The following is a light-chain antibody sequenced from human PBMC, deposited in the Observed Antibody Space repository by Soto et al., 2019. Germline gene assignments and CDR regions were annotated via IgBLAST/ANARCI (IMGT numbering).Light chain of an antibody. Sequence: EIVMTQSSATLSVSPGERVILSCRASQRINSDLAWYQQKPGQAPRFLIYDASTRATGIPARVSGSGSGTQFTLTIPDLQSEDSALYYCQHYYSWPWTFGQGTKVELK. CDR1: QRINSD. CDR3: QHYYSWPWT. CDR2: DAS. V-gene: IGKV3-15*01. J-gene: IGKJ1*01.